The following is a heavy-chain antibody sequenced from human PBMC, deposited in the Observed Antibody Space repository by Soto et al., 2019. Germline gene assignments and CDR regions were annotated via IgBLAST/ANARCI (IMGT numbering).Heavy chain of an antibody. CDR2: IIPIFGTA. CDR3: ARAHYDILTGGLDY. J-gene: IGHJ4*02. Sequence: QVQLVQSGAEVKKPGSSVKVSCKASGGTFSSYAISWVRQAPGQGLEWMGGIIPIFGTANYAQKFQGRVTITADESTSTAYMELSGLRSEDTAVYYCARAHYDILTGGLDYWGQGTLVTVSS. CDR1: GGTFSSYA. V-gene: IGHV1-69*01. D-gene: IGHD3-9*01.